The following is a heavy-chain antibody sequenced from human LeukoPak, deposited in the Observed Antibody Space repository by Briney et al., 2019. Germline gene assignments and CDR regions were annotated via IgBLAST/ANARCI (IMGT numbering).Heavy chain of an antibody. CDR1: GYTFTVYY. V-gene: IGHV1-18*04. CDR2: ISAYNGNT. D-gene: IGHD2-8*01. Sequence: GASVKVSCKASGYTFTVYYMHWVRQAPGQGLEWMGWISAYNGNTKYARKFQGRVTMTTDASTSTVYMELRSLRSDDTAVYYCARARWYYYYYYYMDVWGKGTTVTVSS. CDR3: ARARWYYYYYYYMDV. J-gene: IGHJ6*03.